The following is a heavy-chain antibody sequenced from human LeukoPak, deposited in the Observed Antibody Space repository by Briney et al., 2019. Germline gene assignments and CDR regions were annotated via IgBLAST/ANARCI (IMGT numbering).Heavy chain of an antibody. Sequence: GGSLRLSCAASGFTFSSYAITWVRQAPGKGLESVSAISGSGGSTDYADSVKGRFTFSRDNSKNTLYLQMNSLRAEDTAVYYCAKCSGIVGAHFDYWGQGTLVTVSS. J-gene: IGHJ4*02. CDR3: AKCSGIVGAHFDY. CDR1: GFTFSSYA. V-gene: IGHV3-23*01. CDR2: ISGSGGST. D-gene: IGHD1-26*01.